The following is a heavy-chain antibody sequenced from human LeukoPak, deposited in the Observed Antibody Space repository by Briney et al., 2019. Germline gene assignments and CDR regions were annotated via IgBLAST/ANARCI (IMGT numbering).Heavy chain of an antibody. CDR3: ARDHVVDGLVFDY. V-gene: IGHV3-7*01. CDR1: GFTFSSHW. J-gene: IGHJ4*02. Sequence: GGSLRLSCAASGFTFSSHWMSWVRQAPGKGLEGVAHINQDGSEKYYVDSVRGRFTISRDNAKNSLYLQMNSLRVEDTAVYYCARDHVVDGLVFDYWGQGALVTVSS. D-gene: IGHD2-15*01. CDR2: INQDGSEK.